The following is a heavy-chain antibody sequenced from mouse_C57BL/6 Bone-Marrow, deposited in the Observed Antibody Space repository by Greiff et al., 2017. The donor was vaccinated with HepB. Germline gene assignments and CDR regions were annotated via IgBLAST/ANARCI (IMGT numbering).Heavy chain of an antibody. V-gene: IGHV14-1*01. CDR3: TPIYYDPTGYFDV. D-gene: IGHD2-4*01. Sequence: SGAELVRPGASVKLSCTASGFNIKDYYMHWVKQRPEQGLEWIGRIDPEDGDTEYAPKFQGKATMTADTSSNTAYLQLSSLTSEDTAVYYCTPIYYDPTGYFDVWGTGTTVTVSS. CDR1: GFNIKDYY. J-gene: IGHJ1*03. CDR2: IDPEDGDT.